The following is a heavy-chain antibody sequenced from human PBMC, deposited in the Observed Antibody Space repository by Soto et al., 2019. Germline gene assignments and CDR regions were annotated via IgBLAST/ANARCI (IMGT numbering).Heavy chain of an antibody. J-gene: IGHJ5*02. CDR1: EFTFSSYA. V-gene: IGHV3-23*01. CDR2: ISGSGGST. D-gene: IGHD3-22*01. Sequence: GGSLRLSCAASEFTFSSYAMSWVRQAPGKGLEWVSAISGSGGSTYYADSVKGRFTISRDNSKNTLYLQMNSLRAEDTAVYYCAKGSDSSGYSWNWFDPWGQGTLVTVSS. CDR3: AKGSDSSGYSWNWFDP.